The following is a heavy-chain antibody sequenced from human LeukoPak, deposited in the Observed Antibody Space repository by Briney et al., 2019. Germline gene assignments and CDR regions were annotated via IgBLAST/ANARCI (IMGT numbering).Heavy chain of an antibody. CDR2: INSDGSST. Sequence: GGSLRLSCAASGFTFNNYWMHWVRQAPGKGLVWVSRINSDGSSTTYADSVKGRFTISRDNAKNTLYLQMNSLRAEDTAVYYCAVEGYCSGGSCYTNWFDPWGQGTLITVSS. J-gene: IGHJ5*02. CDR1: GFTFNNYW. D-gene: IGHD2-15*01. CDR3: AVEGYCSGGSCYTNWFDP. V-gene: IGHV3-74*01.